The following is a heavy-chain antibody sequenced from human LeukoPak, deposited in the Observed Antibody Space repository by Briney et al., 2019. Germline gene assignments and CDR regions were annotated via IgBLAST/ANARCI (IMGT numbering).Heavy chain of an antibody. J-gene: IGHJ3*02. CDR2: INHSGST. Sequence: PSETLSLTCAVYGGSFSGYYWSWIRQPPGKGPEWIGEINHSGSTNYNPSLKSRVTISVDTSKNQFSLTLYSVTAADTAVYYCVRGAVGSTPHVAFDIWGQGTMVTVSS. V-gene: IGHV4-34*01. CDR3: VRGAVGSTPHVAFDI. D-gene: IGHD1-26*01. CDR1: GGSFSGYY.